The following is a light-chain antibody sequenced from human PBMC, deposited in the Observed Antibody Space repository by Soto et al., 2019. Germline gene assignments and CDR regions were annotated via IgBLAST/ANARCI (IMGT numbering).Light chain of an antibody. CDR1: QTITTY. J-gene: IGKJ1*01. CDR3: QQSHSTPWT. CDR2: GAS. V-gene: IGKV1-39*01. Sequence: DIQMTQSPSSLSASVGDRVTITCRASQTITTYLNWYQQKPGKAPQLLIYGASSLQSGVPSRFTGSGSGTDFTLTISSLKPEDFATYHCQQSHSTPWTFGQGTKVEIK.